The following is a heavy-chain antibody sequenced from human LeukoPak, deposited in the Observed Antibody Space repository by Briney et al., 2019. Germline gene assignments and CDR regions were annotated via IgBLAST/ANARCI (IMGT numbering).Heavy chain of an antibody. V-gene: IGHV4-38-2*02. J-gene: IGHJ3*02. CDR1: GYSISSGYY. D-gene: IGHD5-18*01. Sequence: SETLSLTCTVSGYSISSGYYWGWIRQPPGKGLEWIGSIHHSGSTYYNPSLKSRVTMSVDTSKNQFSLKLSSVTAADTAVYYCARDSRGYSYGPDAFDIWGQGTMVTVSS. CDR2: IHHSGST. CDR3: ARDSRGYSYGPDAFDI.